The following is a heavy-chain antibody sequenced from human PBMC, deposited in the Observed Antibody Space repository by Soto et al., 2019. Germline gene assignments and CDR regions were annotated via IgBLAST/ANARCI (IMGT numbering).Heavy chain of an antibody. CDR3: ARMVTHGHYYYGMDV. CDR1: GVTFSSYA. CDR2: ISSNGGST. D-gene: IGHD2-15*01. Sequence: AGGSLRLSCAASGVTFSSYAMHWVRQAPGKGLEYVSAISSNGGSTYYADSVKGRFTISRDNSKNTLYLQMGSLRAEDMAVYYCARMVTHGHYYYGMDVWGQGTTVTVSS. V-gene: IGHV3-64*02. J-gene: IGHJ6*02.